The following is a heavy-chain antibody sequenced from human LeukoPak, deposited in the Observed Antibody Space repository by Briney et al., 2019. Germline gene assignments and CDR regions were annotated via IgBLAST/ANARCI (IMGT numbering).Heavy chain of an antibody. D-gene: IGHD2-2*01. J-gene: IGHJ6*03. CDR3: ARPGYCSSTSCYASGGYMDV. V-gene: IGHV4-34*01. Sequence: PSETLSLTCAVYGGSFSGYYWSWIRQPPGKGLEWIGEINHSGSTNYNPSLKSRVTISVDTSKNQFSLKLSSVTAADTAVYYCARPGYCSSTSCYASGGYMDVWGKGTTVTISS. CDR2: INHSGST. CDR1: GGSFSGYY.